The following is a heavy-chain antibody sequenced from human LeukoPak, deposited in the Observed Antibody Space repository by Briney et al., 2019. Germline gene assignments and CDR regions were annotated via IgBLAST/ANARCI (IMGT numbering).Heavy chain of an antibody. V-gene: IGHV3-33*01. D-gene: IGHD4-17*01. Sequence: PGGSLRLSCAASGFTFSSYGMHWVRQAPGKGLEWVAVIWYDGSNKYYADSVKGRFTISRDNSKNTLYLQMNSLRAEDTAVYYCARDPYGDYVFDYWGQGTLVTVSS. CDR3: ARDPYGDYVFDY. CDR2: IWYDGSNK. CDR1: GFTFSSYG. J-gene: IGHJ4*02.